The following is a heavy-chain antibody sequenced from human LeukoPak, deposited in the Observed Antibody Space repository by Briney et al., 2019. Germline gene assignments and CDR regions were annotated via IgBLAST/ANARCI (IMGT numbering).Heavy chain of an antibody. CDR1: GFTFSSYA. CDR3: AKEGTYYYDSSGSFDY. Sequence: PGGSLRLSCAASGFTFSSYAMSWVRQAPGKGLEWVSAISGSGGSTYYADSVKGRSTISRDNSKNTLYLQMNSLRAEDTAVYYCAKEGTYYYDSSGSFDYWGQGTLVTVSS. CDR2: ISGSGGST. J-gene: IGHJ4*02. D-gene: IGHD3-22*01. V-gene: IGHV3-23*01.